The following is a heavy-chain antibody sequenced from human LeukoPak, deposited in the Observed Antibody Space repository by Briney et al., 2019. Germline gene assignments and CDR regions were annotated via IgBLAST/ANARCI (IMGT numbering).Heavy chain of an antibody. CDR1: GFTFSSYA. D-gene: IGHD3-22*01. CDR2: ISGSGGST. Sequence: PGGSLRLSCAASGFTFSSYAMSWVRQAPGKGLEWVSAISGSGGSTYYADSVKGRFTISRDTSKNTLYLQMNSLRAEDTAVYYCAKDPYYYDSSALEVAFDIWGQGTMVTVSS. V-gene: IGHV3-23*01. J-gene: IGHJ3*02. CDR3: AKDPYYYDSSALEVAFDI.